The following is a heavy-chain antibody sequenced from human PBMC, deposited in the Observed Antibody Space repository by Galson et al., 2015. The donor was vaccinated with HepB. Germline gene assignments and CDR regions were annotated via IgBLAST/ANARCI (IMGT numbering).Heavy chain of an antibody. CDR2: ISSSSSYI. Sequence: SLRLSCAASGFTFSSYSMNWVRQAPGKGLEWVSSISSSSSYIYYADSVKGRFTISRDNAKNSLYLQMNSLRAEDTAVYYCARDMRYYDSSGTFDYWGQGTLVTVSS. V-gene: IGHV3-21*01. CDR3: ARDMRYYDSSGTFDY. D-gene: IGHD3-22*01. CDR1: GFTFSSYS. J-gene: IGHJ4*02.